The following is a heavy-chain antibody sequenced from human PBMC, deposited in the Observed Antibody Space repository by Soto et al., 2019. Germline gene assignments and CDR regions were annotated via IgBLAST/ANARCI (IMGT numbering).Heavy chain of an antibody. CDR3: ASCSGVGVAGRDV. V-gene: IGHV4-30-4*01. J-gene: IGHJ6*02. CDR1: GDSINSGDYY. CDR2: SFYSGIT. Sequence: QVQLQESGPRLVKPLQTLSLTCTVSGDSINSGDYYWSWIRQPQGRGLEGVGYSFYSGITDYNTSLTSRMTISMDTSKNQFPRRLNSVPAADTAVYFCASCSGVGVAGRDVWCQGTTVSVSS. D-gene: IGHD3-10*02.